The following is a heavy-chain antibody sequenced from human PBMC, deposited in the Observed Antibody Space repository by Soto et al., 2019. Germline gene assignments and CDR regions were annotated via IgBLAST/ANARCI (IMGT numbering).Heavy chain of an antibody. D-gene: IGHD3-10*01. CDR2: LVPVFGTA. J-gene: IGHJ4*02. V-gene: IGHV1-69*06. CDR3: ARSPGVFDY. CDR1: GGTFSSLA. Sequence: QVQLVQSGAEVKKPGSSVKVSCKASGGTFSSLAISCVLQAPGQGLEWMGGLVPVFGTANYAQKFQDRVTITADKSTSTSYMELSSLRSEDTAVYYCARSPGVFDYWGQGTLVTVSS.